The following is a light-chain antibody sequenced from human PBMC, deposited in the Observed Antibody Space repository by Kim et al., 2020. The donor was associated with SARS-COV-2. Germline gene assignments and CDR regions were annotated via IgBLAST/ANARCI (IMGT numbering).Light chain of an antibody. Sequence: AARGAPAKPTGTLNSGNSSSAIAWHRQQPAQGPRYLMKVNNDGSHRKGDGIPDRFSGSSAGAERYSTISRLQSVDEADYYCQSWGVFGGGTQLTVL. CDR2: VNNDGSH. CDR1: SGNSSSA. J-gene: IGLJ3*02. CDR3: QSWGV. V-gene: IGLV4-69*01.